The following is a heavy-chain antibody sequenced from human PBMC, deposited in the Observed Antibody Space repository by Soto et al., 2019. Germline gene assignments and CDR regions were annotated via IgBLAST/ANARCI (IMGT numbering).Heavy chain of an antibody. CDR3: AGQPDYSSGLFSDNYYYGMDV. CDR1: GYSFTSYW. Sequence: EVQLVQSGAEVKKPGESLKISCKGSGYSFTSYWIGWVRQMPGKGLEWMGIIYPGDSDTRYSPSFQGQVTISADKSISTAYLQWSSLKASDTDMYYCAGQPDYSSGLFSDNYYYGMDVWGQGTTVTVSS. CDR2: IYPGDSDT. J-gene: IGHJ6*02. V-gene: IGHV5-51*01. D-gene: IGHD6-19*01.